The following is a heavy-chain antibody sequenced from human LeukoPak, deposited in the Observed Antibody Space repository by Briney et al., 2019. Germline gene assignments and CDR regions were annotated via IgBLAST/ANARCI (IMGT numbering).Heavy chain of an antibody. D-gene: IGHD1-26*01. J-gene: IGHJ4*02. CDR1: GFTFSTYW. V-gene: IGHV3-74*01. Sequence: GGSLRLSCAASGFTFSTYWMHWVRQVPGKGLVWVSRINSDGSTADYADAVKGRFTISRDNAKNTLYLEMNSLRAEDTALYYCARDTVGVTDYWGQGTLVTVSS. CDR2: INSDGSTA. CDR3: ARDTVGVTDY.